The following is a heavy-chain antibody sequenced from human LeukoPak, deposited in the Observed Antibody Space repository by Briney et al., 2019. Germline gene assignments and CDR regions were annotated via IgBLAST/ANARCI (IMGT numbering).Heavy chain of an antibody. CDR2: IQFSGST. D-gene: IGHD1-26*01. Sequence: SETLSLTCTVSGGSTNNYYWSWIRQPRGKGLEWIGNIQFSGSTNYNPSLKSRVTISIDTSKNQFSLKMSSVTAADTAVYYCARRGIGRNYYGLDVWGHGTTVTVSS. V-gene: IGHV4-59*08. CDR3: ARRGIGRNYYGLDV. J-gene: IGHJ6*02. CDR1: GGSTNNYY.